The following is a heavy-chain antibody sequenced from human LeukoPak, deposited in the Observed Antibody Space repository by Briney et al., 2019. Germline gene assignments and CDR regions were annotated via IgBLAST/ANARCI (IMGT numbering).Heavy chain of an antibody. CDR3: ARGPRITLVRGGQWYYYMDV. CDR2: INPSGGST. D-gene: IGHD3-10*01. CDR1: GGTFSSYA. V-gene: IGHV1-46*01. J-gene: IGHJ6*03. Sequence: ASVKVSCKASGGTFSSYAISWVRQAPGQGLEWMGIINPSGGSTNYAQKFQGRVTMTRDTSTSTVYMELSSLRSEDTAVYYCARGPRITLVRGGQWYYYMDVWGKGTTVTISS.